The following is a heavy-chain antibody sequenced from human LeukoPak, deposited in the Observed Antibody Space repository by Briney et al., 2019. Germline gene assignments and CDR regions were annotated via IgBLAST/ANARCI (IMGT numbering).Heavy chain of an antibody. CDR2: INHSGST. CDR3: ARLGVVVVPAAMPRGFDY. CDR1: GGSFSGYY. Sequence: SETLSLTCAVYGGSFSGYYWSWNRQPPGKGLEGGGEINHSGSTNYNPSLKSRVTISVDTSKNQFSLKLSSVTAADTAVYYCARLGVVVVPAAMPRGFDYWGQGTLVTVSS. V-gene: IGHV4-34*01. D-gene: IGHD2-2*01. J-gene: IGHJ4*02.